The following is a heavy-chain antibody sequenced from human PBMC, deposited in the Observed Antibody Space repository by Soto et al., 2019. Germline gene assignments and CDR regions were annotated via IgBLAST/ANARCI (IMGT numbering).Heavy chain of an antibody. CDR3: ARMAASGSLNWFDP. Sequence: ASVKVSCKASGYTFTNYEINWVRQATGQGLEWMGWMNPGSGNTGYAHKFQGRVTMTRNISISTAYMELSRLGSDDTAIYYCARMAASGSLNWFDPWGQGTLVTVSS. CDR2: MNPGSGNT. J-gene: IGHJ5*02. CDR1: GYTFTNYE. D-gene: IGHD3-10*01. V-gene: IGHV1-8*01.